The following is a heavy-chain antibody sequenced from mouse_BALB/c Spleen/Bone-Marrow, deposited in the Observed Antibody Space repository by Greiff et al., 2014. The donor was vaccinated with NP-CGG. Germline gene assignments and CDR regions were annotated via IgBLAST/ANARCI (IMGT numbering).Heavy chain of an antibody. CDR2: IAPGSGSS. J-gene: IGHJ2*01. CDR1: GYTFTSYW. D-gene: IGHD3-3*01. Sequence: DLVKPGASVKLSCKASGYTFTSYWINWIKQRPGQGLEWIGRIAPGSGSSYYNEMFKGKATLTVDTSSSTAYIQLSSLSSEDSAVYFGARGGLHYFDYWGQGTTLTVSS. V-gene: IGHV1S41*01. CDR3: ARGGLHYFDY.